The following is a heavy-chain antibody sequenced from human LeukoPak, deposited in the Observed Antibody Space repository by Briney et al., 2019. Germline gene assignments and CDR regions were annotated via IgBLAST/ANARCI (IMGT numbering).Heavy chain of an antibody. J-gene: IGHJ4*02. CDR2: INHSGST. CDR3: AREGAGGFDY. CDR1: GGSFSGYY. D-gene: IGHD1-26*01. Sequence: SETLSLTCAVYGGSFSGYYWSWIRQPPGKGLEWIGEINHSGSTNYNPSHKSRATISVDTSKNQFSLKLSSVTAADTAVYYCAREGAGGFDYWGQGTLVTVSS. V-gene: IGHV4-34*01.